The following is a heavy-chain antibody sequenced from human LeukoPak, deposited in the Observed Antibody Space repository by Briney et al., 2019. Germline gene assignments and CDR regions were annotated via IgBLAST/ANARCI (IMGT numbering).Heavy chain of an antibody. CDR3: ARGRFGSC. J-gene: IGHJ1*01. V-gene: IGHV3-48*03. CDR1: GFTFSAYA. D-gene: IGHD6-13*01. CDR2: ISSSGNSI. Sequence: GGSLRLSCEASGFTFSAYAMTWVRQAPGKGLEWVSYISSSGNSIYYADSVKGRFTISRDNAKNSLYLQMSSLRAEDMAVYYCARGRFGSCWGQGTLVTVSS.